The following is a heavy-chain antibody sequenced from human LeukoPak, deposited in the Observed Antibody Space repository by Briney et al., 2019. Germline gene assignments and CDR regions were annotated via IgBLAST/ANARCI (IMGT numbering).Heavy chain of an antibody. V-gene: IGHV1-46*01. CDR3: ARLRYYDSSGSYAFDI. J-gene: IGHJ3*02. Sequence: GASVKVSCKASGYTFTSYYMHWVRQAPGQGLEWMGIINPSGGSTSYAQKFQGRVTMTRDTSTSTVYMELSSLRSEDTAVYYCARLRYYDSSGSYAFDIWGQGTMVTVPS. D-gene: IGHD3-22*01. CDR2: INPSGGST. CDR1: GYTFTSYY.